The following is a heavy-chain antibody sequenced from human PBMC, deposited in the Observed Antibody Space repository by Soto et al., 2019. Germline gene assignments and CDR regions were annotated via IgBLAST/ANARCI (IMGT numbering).Heavy chain of an antibody. D-gene: IGHD6-13*01. Sequence: SETLSLTCTVSGGSISSGGYYWSWIRQHPGKGLEWIGYIYYSGSTYYNPSLKSRVTISVDTSKNQFSLKLSSVTAADTAVYYCARTRIAAADINCFDPWCPGTLVTVSS. CDR3: ARTRIAAADINCFDP. J-gene: IGHJ5*02. CDR2: IYYSGST. CDR1: GGSISSGGYY. V-gene: IGHV4-31*03.